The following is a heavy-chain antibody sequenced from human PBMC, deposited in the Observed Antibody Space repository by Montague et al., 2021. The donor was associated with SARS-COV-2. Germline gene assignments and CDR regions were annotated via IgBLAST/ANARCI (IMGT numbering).Heavy chain of an antibody. Sequence: SLRLSCAASGFTFSSYAMRWVRQAPGKGLEWVSVIYSGGSSTYYADSVKGRFTISRDNSKNTLYLQMNSLRAEDTAVYYCATTTGLGSWGQGTLVTVSS. J-gene: IGHJ5*02. CDR2: IYSGGSST. CDR3: ATTTGLGS. V-gene: IGHV3-23*03. CDR1: GFTFSSYA. D-gene: IGHD4-17*01.